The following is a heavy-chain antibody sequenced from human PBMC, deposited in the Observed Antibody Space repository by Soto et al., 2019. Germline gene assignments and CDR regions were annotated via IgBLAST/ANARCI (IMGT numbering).Heavy chain of an antibody. Sequence: PVGSLRLSCAASGFTFNNYWMDWVRQAPGKGLEWVANINQDGSQTNYVDSVKGRFTISRDNAKNSLYLQMNSLRAEDTAVYYCARGTPTPGLDYWGQGTLLTVSS. J-gene: IGHJ4*02. D-gene: IGHD2-15*01. V-gene: IGHV3-7*03. CDR3: ARGTPTPGLDY. CDR1: GFTFNNYW. CDR2: INQDGSQT.